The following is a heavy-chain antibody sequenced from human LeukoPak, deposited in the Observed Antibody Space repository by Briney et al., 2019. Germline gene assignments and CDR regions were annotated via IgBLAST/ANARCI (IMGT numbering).Heavy chain of an antibody. CDR2: INPSGGST. D-gene: IGHD3-22*01. J-gene: IGHJ5*02. V-gene: IGHV1-46*01. Sequence: GASVKVSCKASGYTFTGYYMHWVRQAPGQGLEWMGWINPSGGSTSYAQKFQGRVTMTRDTSTSTVYMELSSLRSEDTAVYYCARDGGPYDSSGHHGWFDPWGQGTLVTVSS. CDR1: GYTFTGYY. CDR3: ARDGGPYDSSGHHGWFDP.